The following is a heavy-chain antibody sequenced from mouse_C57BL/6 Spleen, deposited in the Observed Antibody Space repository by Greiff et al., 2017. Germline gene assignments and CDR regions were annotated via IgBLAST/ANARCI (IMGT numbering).Heavy chain of an antibody. V-gene: IGHV1-52*01. CDR2: IDPSDSET. Sequence: QVQLLQPGAELVRPGCSVKLSCKASGYTFTSYWMHWVKQRPIQGLEWIGNIDPSDSETHYNQKFKDKATLTVDKSSSTAYMQLSRLTSEDSAVYYCARLGIYAMDYWGQGTSVTVSS. CDR3: ARLGIYAMDY. CDR1: GYTFTSYW. J-gene: IGHJ4*01.